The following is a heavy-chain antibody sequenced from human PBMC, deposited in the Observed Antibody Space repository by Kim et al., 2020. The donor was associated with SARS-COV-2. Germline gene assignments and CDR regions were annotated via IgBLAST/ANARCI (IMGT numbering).Heavy chain of an antibody. J-gene: IGHJ6*02. V-gene: IGHV3-30*02. D-gene: IGHD5-18*01. CDR3: AKDWGPYSYGYFYHCGMDV. Sequence: RFTISGDNSKNTLFLQMNSLRPEDTAVYYCAKDWGPYSYGYFYHCGMDVWGQGTTVTVSS.